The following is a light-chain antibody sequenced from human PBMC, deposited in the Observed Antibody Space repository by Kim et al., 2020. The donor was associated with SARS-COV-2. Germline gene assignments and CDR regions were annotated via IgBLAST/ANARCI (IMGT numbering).Light chain of an antibody. CDR2: AAS. CDR1: QSISNY. Sequence: DIQMTQSPSSLSASLGDRVTITCRASQSISNYLNWYQQKPGKVPKLLIYAASSLQSGVTSRFSGSGSGTDFTLTISSLQPEDVATYYCQQCYSTLWTFGQGTKVDIK. J-gene: IGKJ1*01. V-gene: IGKV1-39*01. CDR3: QQCYSTLWT.